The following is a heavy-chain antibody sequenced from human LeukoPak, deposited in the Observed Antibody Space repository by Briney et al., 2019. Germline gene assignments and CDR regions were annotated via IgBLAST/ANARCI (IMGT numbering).Heavy chain of an antibody. Sequence: GGSLRLSCAASGFTFSSYGMHWVRQAPGKGLEWVAVISYDGSNKYYADSVKGRFTISRDNSKNTLYPQMNSLRAEDTAVYYCAKGAPRDYGDYVLWDYWGQGTLVTVSS. J-gene: IGHJ4*02. CDR2: ISYDGSNK. CDR3: AKGAPRDYGDYVLWDY. CDR1: GFTFSSYG. V-gene: IGHV3-30*18. D-gene: IGHD4-17*01.